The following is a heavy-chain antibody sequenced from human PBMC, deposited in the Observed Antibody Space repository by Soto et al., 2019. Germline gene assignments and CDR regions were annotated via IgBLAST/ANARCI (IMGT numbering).Heavy chain of an antibody. CDR3: ARAPVAGRNYYYFDY. V-gene: IGHV3-74*01. CDR1: GFTFSSYW. CDR2: INSDGSST. D-gene: IGHD6-19*01. Sequence: GGSLRLSCAASGFTFSSYWMHWVRQAPGKGLVWVSRINSDGSSTSYADSVKGRFTISRDNAKNTLYLQMNSLRAEDTAVYYCARAPVAGRNYYYFDYWGQGTLVTVSS. J-gene: IGHJ4*02.